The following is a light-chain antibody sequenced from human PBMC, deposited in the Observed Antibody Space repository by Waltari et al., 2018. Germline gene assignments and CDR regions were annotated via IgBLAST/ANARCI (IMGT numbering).Light chain of an antibody. Sequence: SYELTQPPSVSVSPGQTARITCSGDALPNQFAYWYQKKPGQAPVLIIYKDIWRPSGIPERFSGSNSGTTVTLTISGVQAEDEADYYCLSSDTSGAHVFGPGTKVIVL. J-gene: IGLJ1*01. V-gene: IGLV3-25*03. CDR1: ALPNQF. CDR3: LSSDTSGAHV. CDR2: KDI.